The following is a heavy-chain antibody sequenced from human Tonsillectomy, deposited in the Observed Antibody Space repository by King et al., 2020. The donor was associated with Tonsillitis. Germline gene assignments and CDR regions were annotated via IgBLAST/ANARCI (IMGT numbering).Heavy chain of an antibody. CDR2: ISTSGGTI. V-gene: IGHV3-48*03. CDR3: AREGLTVRGIITVPYYYYYMEV. J-gene: IGHJ6*03. D-gene: IGHD3-10*02. Sequence: VQLVESGGGLVQPGGSLRLSCAASGFVFSNYEMNWVRQAPGKGLEWVSYISTSGGTIYYADSVKGRFTISRDNAKNSLYLQMNSLRAEEKAVYYGAREGLTVRGIITVPYYYYYMEVWGKGTSVTVSS. CDR1: GFVFSNYE.